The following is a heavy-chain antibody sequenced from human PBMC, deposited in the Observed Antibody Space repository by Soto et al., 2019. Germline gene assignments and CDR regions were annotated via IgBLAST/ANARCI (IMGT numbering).Heavy chain of an antibody. CDR3: ARDRHRSCWYNDY. Sequence: QVQLVESGGGVVQPGRSLTLSCVASGFTFSNYGMHWVRQAPGKGLEWLAVIWSDGSNKYYADSVKGRFTISRDTSKNTLYLQMNSLRAEDTAVYYCARDRHRSCWYNDYWGQGTLVTVAS. J-gene: IGHJ4*02. D-gene: IGHD6-19*01. V-gene: IGHV3-33*01. CDR1: GFTFSNYG. CDR2: IWSDGSNK.